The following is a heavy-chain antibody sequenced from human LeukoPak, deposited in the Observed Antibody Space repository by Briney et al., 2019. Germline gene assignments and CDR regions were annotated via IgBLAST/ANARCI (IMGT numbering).Heavy chain of an antibody. CDR3: ARAGSKRGAIVDARRIDY. V-gene: IGHV1-8*01. D-gene: IGHD1-26*01. J-gene: IGHJ4*02. Sequence: ASVKVSCKASGYTFTSYDINWVRQATGQGLEWVGWMNPNSGNTGYAQKFQGRVTMTRNTSISTAYMELSSLRSEDTAVYYCARAGSKRGAIVDARRIDYWGQGTLVTVSS. CDR2: MNPNSGNT. CDR1: GYTFTSYD.